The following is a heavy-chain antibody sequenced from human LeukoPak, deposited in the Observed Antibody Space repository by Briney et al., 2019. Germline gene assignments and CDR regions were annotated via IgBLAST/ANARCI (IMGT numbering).Heavy chain of an antibody. J-gene: IGHJ4*02. CDR1: GFTVSSNY. CDR3: ARALSGIAVAGYYFDY. Sequence: GGALRLSCAASGFTVSSNYMSWVRQAPGKGLEWVSVIYSGDTTYYADSVKGRFTISRDNSKNTLYLQMSSLRAEDTAVYYCARALSGIAVAGYYFDYWGQGTLVTVSS. CDR2: IYSGDTT. V-gene: IGHV3-53*01. D-gene: IGHD6-19*01.